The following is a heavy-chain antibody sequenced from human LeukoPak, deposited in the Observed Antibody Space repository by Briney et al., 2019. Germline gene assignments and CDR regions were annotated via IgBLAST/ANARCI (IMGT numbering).Heavy chain of an antibody. CDR3: ARGRQYYDFWSGYGGSGAFDI. D-gene: IGHD3-3*01. CDR2: IYYSGST. Sequence: PSETLSLTCTVSGGSITSIDWWSWIRQPPGKGLEWIGYIYYSGSTNYNPSLKSRVTISVDTSKNQFSLKLSSVTAADTAVYYCARGRQYYDFWSGYGGSGAFDIWGQGTMVTVSS. V-gene: IGHV4-59*01. CDR1: GGSITSIDW. J-gene: IGHJ3*02.